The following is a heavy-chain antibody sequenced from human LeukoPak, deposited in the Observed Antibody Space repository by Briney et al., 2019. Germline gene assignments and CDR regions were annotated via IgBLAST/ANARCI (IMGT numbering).Heavy chain of an antibody. D-gene: IGHD3-16*02. Sequence: GESLRLSCVASGLTFRDAWMTWVRQAPGKGPEWVGHIKSKVNGGTSDYAAPVKGRFTISRGDSRNTLYLQMDSLKTDGTAVYYCTKDVPFTGGGAIVYWGQGTPVTVSS. CDR2: IKSKVNGGTS. CDR1: GLTFRDAW. V-gene: IGHV3-15*01. CDR3: TKDVPFTGGGAIVY. J-gene: IGHJ4*02.